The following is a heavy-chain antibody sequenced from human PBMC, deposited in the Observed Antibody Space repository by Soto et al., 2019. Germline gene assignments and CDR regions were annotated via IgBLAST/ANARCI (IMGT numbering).Heavy chain of an antibody. CDR2: INPNSGGT. J-gene: IGHJ3*02. D-gene: IGHD6-6*01. CDR1: GYTFTGYY. V-gene: IGHV1-2*04. CDR3: ARDSDSSSLLYAFDI. Sequence: ASVKVSCKTSGYTFTGYYMHWVRQAPGQGLEWMGWINPNSGGTNYAQKFQGWVTMTRDTSISTAYMELSRLRSDDTAVYYCARDSDSSSLLYAFDIWGQGTMVTVSS.